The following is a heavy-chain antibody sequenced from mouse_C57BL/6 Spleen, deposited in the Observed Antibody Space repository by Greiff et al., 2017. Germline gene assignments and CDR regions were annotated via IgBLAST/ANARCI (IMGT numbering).Heavy chain of an antibody. J-gene: IGHJ4*01. Sequence: QVQLQQSGAELVKPGASVKISCKASGYAFTSYWMNWVKQRPGQGLEWIGQIYPGDGDTNYNGKFKGKATLTADKSSSTAYMQLSSLTSEDSAVYSGARYITTVVCWYYAMDYWGQGTSVTVSS. CDR1: GYAFTSYW. CDR3: ARYITTVVCWYYAMDY. CDR2: IYPGDGDT. V-gene: IGHV1-80*01. D-gene: IGHD1-1*01.